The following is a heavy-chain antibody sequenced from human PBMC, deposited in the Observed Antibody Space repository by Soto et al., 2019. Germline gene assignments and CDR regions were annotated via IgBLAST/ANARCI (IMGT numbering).Heavy chain of an antibody. Sequence: PGGSLRLSCAASGFTFSSYTMHWVRQAPGKGLEWVAVISYDGSNKYYADSVKGRFTISRDNSKNTLYLQMNSLRAEDTAVYYCARDLRESMDVWGHGTTVTPSS. CDR2: ISYDGSNK. CDR1: GFTFSSYT. J-gene: IGHJ6*02. CDR3: ARDLRESMDV. V-gene: IGHV3-30-3*01.